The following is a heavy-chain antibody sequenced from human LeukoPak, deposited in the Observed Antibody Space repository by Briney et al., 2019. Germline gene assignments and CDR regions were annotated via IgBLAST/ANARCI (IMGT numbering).Heavy chain of an antibody. CDR1: GFTFTGHN. J-gene: IGHJ6*03. CDR2: VSISSGTI. Sequence: GGSLRLSCAASGFTFTGHNMNWVRQAPGKGLEWISFVSISSGTIYYADSVKGRFSISRDNSKNTLYLQMNSLRAEDTAVYYCAKDKATLGYCSSTSCYMGNYYYYYMDVWGKGTTVTVSS. D-gene: IGHD2-2*02. V-gene: IGHV3-48*01. CDR3: AKDKATLGYCSSTSCYMGNYYYYYMDV.